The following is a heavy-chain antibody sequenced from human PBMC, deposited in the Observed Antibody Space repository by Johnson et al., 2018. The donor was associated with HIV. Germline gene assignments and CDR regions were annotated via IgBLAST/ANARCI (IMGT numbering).Heavy chain of an antibody. V-gene: IGHV3-66*01. CDR3: ARAPQTYNWNYMMAFDM. CDR2: IYSGGST. Sequence: VQLVESGGGVVRPGGSLRLSCAASGFTFDDYGMSWVRQAPGKGLEWVSVIYSGGSTYYADSVKGRFTISRDISKNTLDLQMNSLRAEDTAVYYCARAPQTYNWNYMMAFDMWGQGTMVTVSP. CDR1: GFTFDDYG. J-gene: IGHJ3*02. D-gene: IGHD1-7*01.